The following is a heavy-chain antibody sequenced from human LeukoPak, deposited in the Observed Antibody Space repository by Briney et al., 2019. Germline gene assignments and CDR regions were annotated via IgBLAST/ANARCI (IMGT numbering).Heavy chain of an antibody. CDR1: GFTFTSYA. J-gene: IGHJ4*02. Sequence: GGSLRLSCAASGFTFTSYAMSWVRQAPGQGLEWVSHISGSGGSTYYADSVKGRFTISRDNSKNTLYLQMNSLRAEDTAVYYCAKVYSSGYFPYFDSWGQGTLVTVSP. CDR3: AKVYSSGYFPYFDS. CDR2: ISGSGGST. V-gene: IGHV3-23*01. D-gene: IGHD3-22*01.